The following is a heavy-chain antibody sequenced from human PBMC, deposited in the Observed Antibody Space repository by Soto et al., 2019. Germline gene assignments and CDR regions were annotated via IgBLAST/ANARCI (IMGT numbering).Heavy chain of an antibody. CDR2: ISYDGSNK. CDR1: GFTFSSYA. D-gene: IGHD3-16*01. CDR3: ARAGSSFGGVVY. Sequence: QVQLVESGGGVVQPGRSLRLSCAASGFTFSSYAMHWVRQAPCKGLEWVAVISYDGSNKYYADSVKGRFTISRDNSKNTLYLQMNSLRAEDTAVYYCARAGSSFGGVVYWGQGTLVTVSS. J-gene: IGHJ4*02. V-gene: IGHV3-30-3*01.